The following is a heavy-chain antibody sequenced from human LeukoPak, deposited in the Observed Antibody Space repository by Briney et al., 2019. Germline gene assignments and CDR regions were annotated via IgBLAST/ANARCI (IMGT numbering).Heavy chain of an antibody. CDR1: GFNFNNYW. D-gene: IGHD1-26*01. CDR2: IKEEESEK. V-gene: IGHV3-7*03. Sequence: GGSLRLSCAASGFNFNNYWMSWVRQAPGKGLEWVANIKEEESEKDYVDSVKGRFTISRDNAKNSLYLQMSSLRAEDTAMYYCATYSGAHHKTFDYWGQGTLVTVSS. J-gene: IGHJ4*02. CDR3: ATYSGAHHKTFDY.